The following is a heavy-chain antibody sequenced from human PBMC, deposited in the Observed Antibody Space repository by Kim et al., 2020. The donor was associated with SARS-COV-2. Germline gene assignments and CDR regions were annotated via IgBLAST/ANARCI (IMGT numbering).Heavy chain of an antibody. D-gene: IGHD6-19*01. Sequence: ASVKVSCKASGYTFIGYYMHWVRQAPGQGLEWMGWINPNSGGTNYAQKFQGRVTMTRDTSINTAYMEMSRLRSDDTAVYYCAPSGTSDWHLYYFDYWGQGTLVTVSS. CDR3: APSGTSDWHLYYFDY. J-gene: IGHJ4*02. CDR1: GYTFIGYY. CDR2: INPNSGGT. V-gene: IGHV1-2*02.